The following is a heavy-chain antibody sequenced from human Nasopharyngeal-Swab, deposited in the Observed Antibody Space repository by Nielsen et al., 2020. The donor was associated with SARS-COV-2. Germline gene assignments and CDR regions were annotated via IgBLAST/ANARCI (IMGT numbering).Heavy chain of an antibody. J-gene: IGHJ3*02. CDR3: AKGVGVVPPVTRAFDI. CDR2: IYPGGST. V-gene: IGHV3-53*01. CDR1: GLSVSSNY. Sequence: GESLKISCAASGLSVSSNYMSWVRQAPGKGLEWVSIIYPGGSTYYADSVKGRFTISRDSSRNTLYLQMNSLTAEDTAVYYCAKGVGVVPPVTRAFDIWGQGTLVTVSS. D-gene: IGHD3-3*01.